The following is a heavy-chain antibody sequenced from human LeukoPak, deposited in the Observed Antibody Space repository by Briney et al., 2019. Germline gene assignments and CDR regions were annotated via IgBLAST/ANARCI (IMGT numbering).Heavy chain of an antibody. CDR3: ASWLRLGGRTLDY. CDR2: ISSSSSYI. CDR1: GFTFSSYS. Sequence: GGSLRLSCAASGFTFSSYSMNWVRQAPGKGLEWVSSISSSSSYIYYADSVKGRFTISRDNAKNSLYLQMNSLRAEDTAVYYCASWLRLGGRTLDYWGQGTLVTVSS. V-gene: IGHV3-21*01. J-gene: IGHJ4*02. D-gene: IGHD5-12*01.